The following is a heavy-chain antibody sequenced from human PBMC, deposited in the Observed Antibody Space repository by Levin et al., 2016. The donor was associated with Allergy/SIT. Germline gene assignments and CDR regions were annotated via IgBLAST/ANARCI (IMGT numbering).Heavy chain of an antibody. D-gene: IGHD3-3*01. J-gene: IGHJ6*03. V-gene: IGHV4-61*02. CDR3: ARTRFLEPTWGNYYYYMDV. CDR2: FYTSGNT. Sequence: GKGLEWIGRFYTSGNTDYNPSLKSRVTISVDTSKSQFSLKLRSVTAADTAVYYCARTRFLEPTWGNYYYYMDVWGKGTTVTVSS.